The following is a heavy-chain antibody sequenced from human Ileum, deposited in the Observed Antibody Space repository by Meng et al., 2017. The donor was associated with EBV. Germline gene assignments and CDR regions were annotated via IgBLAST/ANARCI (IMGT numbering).Heavy chain of an antibody. D-gene: IGHD3-22*01. CDR3: ASSDYYRSDY. J-gene: IGHJ4*02. CDR2: TSHSGST. Sequence: QVQRQESGRGWVKPSETLSLTCAVSGGSISRSDWWSWVRQHPGKGLEWIGETSHSGSTNYSPSLKSRVTISLDKSKNQLSLKLNSVTAADTAVYYCASSDYYRSDYWGQGTLVTVSS. V-gene: IGHV4-4*02. CDR1: GGSISRSDW.